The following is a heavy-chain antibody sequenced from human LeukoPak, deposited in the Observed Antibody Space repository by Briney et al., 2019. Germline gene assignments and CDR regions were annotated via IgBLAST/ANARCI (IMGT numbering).Heavy chain of an antibody. CDR3: AKDRLTMIVVPIGAFDI. D-gene: IGHD3-22*01. Sequence: GGSLRLSCAASGFTFSSYGMHWVRQAPGKGLEWVAFIRYDGSNKYYADSVKGRFTISRDNSKNTLYLQMNSLRAEDTAVYYCAKDRLTMIVVPIGAFDIWGQGTMVTVSS. CDR2: IRYDGSNK. CDR1: GFTFSSYG. J-gene: IGHJ3*02. V-gene: IGHV3-30*02.